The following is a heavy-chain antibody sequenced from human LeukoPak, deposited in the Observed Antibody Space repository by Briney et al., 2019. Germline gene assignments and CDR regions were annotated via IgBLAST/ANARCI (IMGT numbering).Heavy chain of an antibody. Sequence: GSLRLSCAASGFTFSSYSMNWVRQAPGKGLEWVSSISSSSSRYIYYADSVKGRFTISRDNAKNSLYLQMNSLRAEDTAVYYCARIYDSSGYTFDYWGQGTLVTVSS. V-gene: IGHV3-21*01. CDR3: ARIYDSSGYTFDY. CDR2: ISSSSSRYI. CDR1: GFTFSSYS. J-gene: IGHJ4*02. D-gene: IGHD3-22*01.